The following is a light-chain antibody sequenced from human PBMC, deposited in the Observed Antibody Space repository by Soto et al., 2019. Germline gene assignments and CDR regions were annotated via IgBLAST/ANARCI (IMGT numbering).Light chain of an antibody. CDR2: SAT. CDR3: LLYYGGYV. V-gene: IGLV7-43*01. Sequence: QAVVTQEPSLTVSPGGTVTLTCASSSGAVTSHYYANWFQQKPGQAPRALIYSATKKHSGTPARFTGSHLGGKAALTLSGVQPEDEAEYYCLLYYGGYVFGPGTKLTVL. J-gene: IGLJ1*01. CDR1: SGAVTSHYY.